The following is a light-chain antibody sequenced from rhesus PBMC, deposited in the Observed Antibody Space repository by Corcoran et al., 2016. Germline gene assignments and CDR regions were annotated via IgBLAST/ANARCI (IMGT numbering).Light chain of an antibody. V-gene: IGKV1S14*01. CDR1: QGISNY. Sequence: DIQMTQSPSSLSASVGDTVTITCRASQGISNYLAWYQQKPGKAPKPLIYYASNLESGVPSRFIGSGSGTDLPLTLSSLQPEDFATYYSQQHNSYPPTFGQGTKVEIK. CDR2: YAS. CDR3: QQHNSYPPT. J-gene: IGKJ1*01.